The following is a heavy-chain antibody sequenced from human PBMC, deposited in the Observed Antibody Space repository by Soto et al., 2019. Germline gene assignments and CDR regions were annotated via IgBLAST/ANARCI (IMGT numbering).Heavy chain of an antibody. Sequence: ASVKVSCKASGYTFTSYGISWVRQAPGQGLEWMGWISAYNGNTNYAQKLQGRVTMTTDTSTSTAYMELRSLRSDDTAVYYCARACGVVVTAHNSFDPRGQATLVTVSS. CDR3: ARACGVVVTAHNSFDP. CDR1: GYTFTSYG. V-gene: IGHV1-18*04. D-gene: IGHD2-21*02. J-gene: IGHJ5*02. CDR2: ISAYNGNT.